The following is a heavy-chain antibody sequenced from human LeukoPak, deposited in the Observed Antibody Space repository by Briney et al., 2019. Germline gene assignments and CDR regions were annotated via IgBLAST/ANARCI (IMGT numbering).Heavy chain of an antibody. V-gene: IGHV1-2*02. CDR1: GYTFTGYY. D-gene: IGHD1-26*01. CDR2: IKPNSGGT. J-gene: IGHJ4*02. CDR3: ARGSIVGATFDYFDY. Sequence: ASVKVSCKASGYTFTGYYIHWVRQAPGQGLEWMGWIKPNSGGTNYAQKFQGRVTMTRDTSVSTAYMELSRLRSDDTAVYYCARGSIVGATFDYFDYWGQGTLVTVSS.